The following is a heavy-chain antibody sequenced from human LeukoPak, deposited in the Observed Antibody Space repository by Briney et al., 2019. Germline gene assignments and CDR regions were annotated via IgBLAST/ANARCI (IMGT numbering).Heavy chain of an antibody. V-gene: IGHV4-34*01. CDR3: ARRAAAGNAMRRRNWFDP. J-gene: IGHJ5*02. CDR2: INHSGST. CDR1: GGPFSGYY. Sequence: SETLSLTCAVYGGPFSGYYWSWIRQPPGKGLEWIGEINHSGSTNYNPSLKSRVTISVDTSKNQFSLKLSSVTAADTAVYYCARRAAAGNAMRRRNWFDPWGQGTLVTVSS. D-gene: IGHD6-13*01.